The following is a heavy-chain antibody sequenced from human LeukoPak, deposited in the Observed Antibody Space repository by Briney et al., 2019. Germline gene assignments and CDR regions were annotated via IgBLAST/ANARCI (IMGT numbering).Heavy chain of an antibody. CDR3: ARCGY. CDR2: IKQDGSEK. Sequence: RGSLRLSCAASGFTLSSYWMSWVRQAPGKGLEWVANIKQDGSEKYYVDSVKGRFTLSRDNAKNSLYLQMNSLRAEDTAVYYCARCGYWGQGTLVSVSS. J-gene: IGHJ4*02. CDR1: GFTLSSYW. V-gene: IGHV3-7*03.